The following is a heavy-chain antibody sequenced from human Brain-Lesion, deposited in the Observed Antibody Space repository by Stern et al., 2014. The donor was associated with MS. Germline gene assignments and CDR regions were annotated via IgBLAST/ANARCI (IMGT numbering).Heavy chain of an antibody. CDR1: GYIFIGYY. CDR3: ARDQRGITIFGVVTDYYYLGMDV. V-gene: IGHV1-2*02. D-gene: IGHD3-3*01. J-gene: IGHJ6*02. Sequence: VQLVQSGAEVKKPGASVKVSCKTSGYIFIGYYIHWVRQAPGQGLEWMAWINPNTGGTKYAQKFQGRVTMSRDKSISTAYVELSSLTSDDTAVYYCARDQRGITIFGVVTDYYYLGMDVWGQGTTVTVSS. CDR2: INPNTGGT.